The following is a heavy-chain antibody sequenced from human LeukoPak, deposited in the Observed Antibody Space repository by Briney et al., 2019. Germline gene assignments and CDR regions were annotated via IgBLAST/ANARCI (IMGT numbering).Heavy chain of an antibody. CDR1: GYIFTSYG. Sequence: GASVKVSCKTSGYIFTSYGISWVRQAPGQGLEWMGWISSYNGNTNYAQKLQGRVTMTTDTSTSTAYMELRSLRSDDTAVYYCARGCSGGSCHFDFWGQGTLVTVSS. D-gene: IGHD2-15*01. CDR3: ARGCSGGSCHFDF. V-gene: IGHV1-18*01. J-gene: IGHJ4*02. CDR2: ISSYNGNT.